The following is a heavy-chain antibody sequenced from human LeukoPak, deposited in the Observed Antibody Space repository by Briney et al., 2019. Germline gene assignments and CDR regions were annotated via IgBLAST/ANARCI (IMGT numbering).Heavy chain of an antibody. D-gene: IGHD3-9*01. Sequence: GGSLRLSCAASGFTFSSYWMHWVRQAPRKGLVWVSRINGDGSNINYADSVRGRFTISRDNAKNTLYLQMNTLRVEDTAVYYCARDLMDYGVSTGLHHYYMDVWGQGTTVTVSS. V-gene: IGHV3-74*01. CDR1: GFTFSSYW. CDR2: INGDGSNI. CDR3: ARDLMDYGVSTGLHHYYMDV. J-gene: IGHJ6*02.